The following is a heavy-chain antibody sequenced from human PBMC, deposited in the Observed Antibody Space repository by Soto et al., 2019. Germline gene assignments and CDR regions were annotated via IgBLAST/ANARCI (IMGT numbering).Heavy chain of an antibody. Sequence: GGSLRLSCAAAGFTFSNHWMHWVRQAPGKGLVWVSRINSDGTSTFYADSVKGRFTISRGNAKNTVYLQLNSLRGEDTAVYYCARGIQHRYGMDVWGQGTTVTVS. D-gene: IGHD5-18*01. CDR2: INSDGTST. V-gene: IGHV3-74*01. CDR3: ARGIQHRYGMDV. CDR1: GFTFSNHW. J-gene: IGHJ6*02.